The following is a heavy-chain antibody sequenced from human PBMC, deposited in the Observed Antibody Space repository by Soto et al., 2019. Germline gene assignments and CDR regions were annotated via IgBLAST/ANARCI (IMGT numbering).Heavy chain of an antibody. CDR3: ARDDRDYSNYLEY. Sequence: SETLSLTCTVSGGSISSGDYYWSWIRQPPGKGLEWIGYIYYSGSTYYNPSLKSRVTISVDTSKNQFSLKLSSVTAADTDVYYCARDDRDYSNYLEYWGQGTLVTVSS. CDR1: GGSISSGDYY. J-gene: IGHJ4*02. V-gene: IGHV4-30-4*01. CDR2: IYYSGST. D-gene: IGHD4-4*01.